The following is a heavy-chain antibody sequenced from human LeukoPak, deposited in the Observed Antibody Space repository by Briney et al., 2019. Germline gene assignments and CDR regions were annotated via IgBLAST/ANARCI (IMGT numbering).Heavy chain of an antibody. V-gene: IGHV4-59*08. Sequence: SETLSLTCTVSGGSISSYYWSWIRQPPGKGLEWIGYIYYSGSTNYNPSLKSRVTISVDTFKNQFSLKLSSVTAADTAVYYCARHGQLGYCSSTSCYADADFDYWGQGTLVTVSS. CDR2: IYYSGST. CDR1: GGSISSYY. CDR3: ARHGQLGYCSSTSCYADADFDY. D-gene: IGHD2-2*01. J-gene: IGHJ4*02.